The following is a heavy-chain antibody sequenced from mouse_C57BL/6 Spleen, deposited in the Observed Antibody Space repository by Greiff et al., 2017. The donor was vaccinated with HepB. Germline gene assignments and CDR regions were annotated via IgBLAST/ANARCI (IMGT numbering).Heavy chain of an antibody. CDR2: IDPSDSET. D-gene: IGHD2-10*01. J-gene: IGHJ1*03. CDR3: ARSPYYGNYEYFDV. Sequence: VQLQQPGAELVRPGSSVKLSCKASGYTFTSYWMHWVKQRPIQGLEWIGNIDPSDSETHYNQKFKDKATLTVDKSSSTAYMQLSSLTSEDSAVYYCARSPYYGNYEYFDVWGTGTTVTVSS. CDR1: GYTFTSYW. V-gene: IGHV1-52*01.